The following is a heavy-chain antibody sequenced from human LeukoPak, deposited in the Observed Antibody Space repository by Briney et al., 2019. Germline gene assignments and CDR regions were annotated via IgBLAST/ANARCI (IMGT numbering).Heavy chain of an antibody. CDR2: ISSSSSYI. Sequence: GGSPRLSCAASGFTFSSYSMNWVRQAPGKGLEWVSSISSSSSYIYYADSVKGRFTISRDNAKNSLYLQMNSLRAEDTAVYYCAREGDIVVVPADLDYWGQGTLVTVSS. J-gene: IGHJ4*02. CDR1: GFTFSSYS. CDR3: AREGDIVVVPADLDY. V-gene: IGHV3-21*01. D-gene: IGHD2-2*01.